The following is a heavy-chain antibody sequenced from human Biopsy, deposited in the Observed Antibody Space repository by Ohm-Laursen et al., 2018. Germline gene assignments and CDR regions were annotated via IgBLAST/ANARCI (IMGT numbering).Heavy chain of an antibody. D-gene: IGHD6-19*01. CDR1: GFSFTGYY. Sequence: SSVKVSCKASGFSFTGYYIHWVRQAPGQGLEWMGWISPKSGDTNYAHKFQGNITVTRDTSMSTAYMEMSRLRCDDTAVYYCALQSVAQMKNFDYWGQGTLVTVSP. CDR3: ALQSVAQMKNFDY. CDR2: ISPKSGDT. V-gene: IGHV1-2*02. J-gene: IGHJ4*02.